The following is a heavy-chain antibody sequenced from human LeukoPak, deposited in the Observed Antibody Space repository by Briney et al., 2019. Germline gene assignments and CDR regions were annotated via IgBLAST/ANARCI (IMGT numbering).Heavy chain of an antibody. CDR2: INPNSGDT. CDR3: ARPYCSGGSCYTWFDP. J-gene: IGHJ5*02. CDR1: GYIFTDYY. Sequence: GASVMLSCKASGYIFTDYYIHWVRQAPGRGLEWMAWINPNSGDTNYAQKFQGRVTMTRDTSISTAYMELSRLRSDDTAVYYCARPYCSGGSCYTWFDPWGQGTLVTVSS. V-gene: IGHV1-2*02. D-gene: IGHD2-15*01.